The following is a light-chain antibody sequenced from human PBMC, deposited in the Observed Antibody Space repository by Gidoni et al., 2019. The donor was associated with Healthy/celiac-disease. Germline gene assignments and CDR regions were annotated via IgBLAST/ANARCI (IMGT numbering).Light chain of an antibody. CDR3: CSYAGSSTFWV. V-gene: IGLV2-23*01. J-gene: IGLJ3*02. CDR2: EGS. CDR1: SSDVGSNNL. Sequence: QSALTQPASVSGSTGQSSTISCTGTSSDVGSNNLVSWYQQHPGKAPKLMIYEGSKRPSVVSNRFSGSKSGNTASLTISGLQAEDEADYYCCSYAGSSTFWVFGGGTKLTVL.